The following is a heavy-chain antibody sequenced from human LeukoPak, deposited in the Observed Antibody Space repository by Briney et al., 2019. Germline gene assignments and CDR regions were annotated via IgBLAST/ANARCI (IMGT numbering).Heavy chain of an antibody. CDR2: INSDGSST. V-gene: IGHV3-74*01. CDR1: GFTFSSYW. J-gene: IGHJ4*02. Sequence: SLRLSCAASGFTFSSYWMHWVRQAPGKGLVWVSRINSDGSSTNYADSVKGRFTISRDNAKNTLYLQMNSLRAEDTAVYYFAIRYFYDSSPDYWGQGTLVTVSS. CDR3: AIRYFYDSSPDY. D-gene: IGHD3-22*01.